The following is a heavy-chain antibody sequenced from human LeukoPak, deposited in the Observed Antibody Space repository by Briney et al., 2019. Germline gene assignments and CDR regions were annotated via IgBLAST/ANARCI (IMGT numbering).Heavy chain of an antibody. Sequence: SETLCLTCTVSGGSISSGGYYWSWIRQPPGKGVEWIGYIYHSGSTYYNPSLKSRVTISVDTSKNQFYLKVSSVTAADTAVYYCARHRGSSSLFDYWGQGTLVTVSS. V-gene: IGHV4-30-2*01. J-gene: IGHJ4*02. CDR3: ARHRGSSSLFDY. CDR1: GGSISSGGYY. CDR2: IYHSGST. D-gene: IGHD6-6*01.